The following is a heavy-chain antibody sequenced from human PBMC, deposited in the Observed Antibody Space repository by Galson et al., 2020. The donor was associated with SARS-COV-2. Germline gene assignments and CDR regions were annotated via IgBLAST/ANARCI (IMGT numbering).Heavy chain of an antibody. Sequence: GGSLRLSCTASGFTFSGSAIHWVRQASGKGLQWVGRIRSKPNNYATTYNATVRGRFTISRDDSKNTAYLQMNSLKTEDTAVYYCLGGNYYFDYWGQGTTVTVSS. V-gene: IGHV3-73*01. CDR1: GFTFSGSA. CDR3: LGGNYYFDY. D-gene: IGHD1-26*01. J-gene: IGHJ4*03. CDR2: IRSKPNNYAT.